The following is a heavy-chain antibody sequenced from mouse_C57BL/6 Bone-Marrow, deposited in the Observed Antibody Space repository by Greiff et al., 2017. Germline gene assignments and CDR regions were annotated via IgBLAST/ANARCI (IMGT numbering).Heavy chain of an antibody. V-gene: IGHV1-69*01. CDR2: IDPSDSYT. Sequence: VQLQQPGAELVMPGASVKLSCKASGYTFTSYWMHWVKQRPGQGLEWIGEIDPSDSYTNYNQKFKGKSTLTVDKSSSTAYMQLSSLTSADSAVYYCAIHDYDDYFDYWGQGTTLTVSS. CDR3: AIHDYDDYFDY. D-gene: IGHD2-4*01. CDR1: GYTFTSYW. J-gene: IGHJ2*01.